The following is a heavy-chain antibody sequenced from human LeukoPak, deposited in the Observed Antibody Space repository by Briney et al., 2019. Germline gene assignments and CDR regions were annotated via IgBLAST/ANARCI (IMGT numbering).Heavy chain of an antibody. V-gene: IGHV4-59*01. Sequence: SETLSLTCTVSGGSISSYYWSWIRQPPGKGLEWIGYIYYSGSTNYNPSLKSRVTISVDTSKNQFSLKLSSVTAADTAVYYCAKDLAVGALDFDYWGQGTLVTVSS. CDR2: IYYSGST. J-gene: IGHJ4*02. CDR3: AKDLAVGALDFDY. D-gene: IGHD1-26*01. CDR1: GGSISSYY.